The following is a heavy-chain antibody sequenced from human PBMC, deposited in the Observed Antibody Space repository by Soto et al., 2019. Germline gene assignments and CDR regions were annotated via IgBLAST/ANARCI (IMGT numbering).Heavy chain of an antibody. D-gene: IGHD6-13*01. CDR3: AGWGVVSYSSSTGDAFDI. J-gene: IGHJ3*02. Sequence: LGGSLRLSCAASGFTFSSYSMNWVRQAPGKGLEWVSYISSSSSTIYYADSVKGRFTISRDNAKNSLYLQMNSLRDEDTAVYYCAGWGVVSYSSSTGDAFDIWGQGTMVTVSS. V-gene: IGHV3-48*02. CDR2: ISSSSSTI. CDR1: GFTFSSYS.